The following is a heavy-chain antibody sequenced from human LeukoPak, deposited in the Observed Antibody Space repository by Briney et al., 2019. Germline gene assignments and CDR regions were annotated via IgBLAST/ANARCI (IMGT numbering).Heavy chain of an antibody. Sequence: GASVKVSCKASGYTFTNYAMHWVRQAPGQRLEWMGWINAGNGNTKYSQKFQGRVTITRDTSASTAYMELSSLRSEDTAVYYCASEVPYCSGGSCLGSFGPWGQGTLVTVSS. D-gene: IGHD2-15*01. CDR2: INAGNGNT. J-gene: IGHJ5*02. CDR1: GYTFTNYA. CDR3: ASEVPYCSGGSCLGSFGP. V-gene: IGHV1-3*01.